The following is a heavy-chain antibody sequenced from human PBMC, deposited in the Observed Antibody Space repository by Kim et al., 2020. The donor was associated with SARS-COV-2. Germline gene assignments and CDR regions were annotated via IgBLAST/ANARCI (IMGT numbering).Heavy chain of an antibody. CDR1: GYTFTTYS. J-gene: IGHJ4*02. Sequence: ASVKVSCKASGYTFTTYSMHWVRQAPGQRLEWMGWVNADNGNTKYSQKFQGRVTMTRDTSASTAYMELSSLRSEDTAVYYCARANHFDYWGQGTLVTVSS. V-gene: IGHV1-3*01. CDR3: ARANHFDY. CDR2: VNADNGNT.